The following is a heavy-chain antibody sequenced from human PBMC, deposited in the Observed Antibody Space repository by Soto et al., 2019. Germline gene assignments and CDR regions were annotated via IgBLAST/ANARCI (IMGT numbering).Heavy chain of an antibody. CDR1: GGSISSYY. CDR2: IYYSGST. J-gene: IGHJ5*02. Sequence: PSETLSLTCTVSGGSISSYYWSWIRQPPGKGLEWIGYIYYSGSTNYNPSLKSRVAISVDTSKNQFSLKLSSVTAADTAVYYCARHSAGTYYDILTGYSEDNLFDPWGQGTLVTVSS. D-gene: IGHD3-9*01. V-gene: IGHV4-59*08. CDR3: ARHSAGTYYDILTGYSEDNLFDP.